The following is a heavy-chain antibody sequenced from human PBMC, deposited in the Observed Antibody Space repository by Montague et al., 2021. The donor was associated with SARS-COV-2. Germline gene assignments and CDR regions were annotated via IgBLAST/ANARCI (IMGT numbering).Heavy chain of an antibody. J-gene: IGHJ4*02. V-gene: IGHV4-39*01. Sequence: SETLSLTCTVSGGSISSSSYYWGWIRQPPGKGLEWIGSIYYSGSTYYNPSLKSRVTISVDTSKNQFSLKLSSVTAADTAVYYCARRPRSSITIFGVARLRGGFDFWGQGTLVTVSS. CDR2: IYYSGST. CDR3: ARRPRSSITIFGVARLRGGFDF. CDR1: GGSISSSSYY. D-gene: IGHD3-3*01.